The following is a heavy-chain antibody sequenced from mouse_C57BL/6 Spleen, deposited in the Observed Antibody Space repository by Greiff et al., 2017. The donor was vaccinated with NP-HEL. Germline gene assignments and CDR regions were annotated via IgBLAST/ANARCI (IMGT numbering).Heavy chain of an antibody. J-gene: IGHJ2*01. V-gene: IGHV1-15*01. Sequence: QVQLQQSGAELVRPGASVTLSCKASGYTFTDYEMHWVKQTPVHGLEWIGAIDPETGGTAYNQKFKGKAILTADKSSSTAYMELRSLTSEDSAVYYCTRSDYYGSSGDYFDYWGQGTTLTVSS. CDR3: TRSDYYGSSGDYFDY. CDR1: GYTFTDYE. D-gene: IGHD1-1*01. CDR2: IDPETGGT.